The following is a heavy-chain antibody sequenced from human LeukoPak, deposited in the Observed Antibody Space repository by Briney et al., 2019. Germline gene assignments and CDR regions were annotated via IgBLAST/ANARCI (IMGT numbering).Heavy chain of an antibody. CDR2: ITGSGAST. CDR1: GFTFSGYA. Sequence: GGSLRLSCAASGFTFSGYAMTWVRQPPGKGLEWVSGITGSGASTHYADSVKGRFTISRDNAKNSLYLQMNSLRAEDTAVYYCARGGVRSGSYFNFDYWGQGTLVTVSS. CDR3: ARGGVRSGSYFNFDY. D-gene: IGHD3-10*01. J-gene: IGHJ4*02. V-gene: IGHV3-23*01.